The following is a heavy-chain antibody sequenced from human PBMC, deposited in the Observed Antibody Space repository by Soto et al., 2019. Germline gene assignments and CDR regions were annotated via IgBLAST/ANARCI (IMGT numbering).Heavy chain of an antibody. Sequence: EVRLLESGGQLLQPGGSLRLSCSASGFTFSTYTMNWVRQAPGKGLEWVSGIGGGGDTYYAASVKGRFTISRDKSKSMVFLEMNSLRVEDTAVYYCAKDRQRDGIWSFDYWGQGTLVTVSS. CDR2: IGGGGDT. J-gene: IGHJ4*02. CDR3: AKDRQRDGIWSFDY. V-gene: IGHV3-23*01. CDR1: GFTFSTYT. D-gene: IGHD3-3*01.